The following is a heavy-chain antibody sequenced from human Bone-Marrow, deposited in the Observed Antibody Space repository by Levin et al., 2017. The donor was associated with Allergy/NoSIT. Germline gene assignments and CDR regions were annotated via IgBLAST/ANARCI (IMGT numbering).Heavy chain of an antibody. CDR3: ARRGYYGSGLEYVSVEN. D-gene: IGHD3-10*01. J-gene: IGHJ1*01. V-gene: IGHV4-4*02. CDR1: GGSISSSHW. Sequence: SETLSLTCAVSGGSISSSHWWSWVRQPPGKGLEWIGEIYHTGNTNYNPSLNSRVPLSVDQSKNQFSLNVNSVTAADTAVYYCARRGYYGSGLEYVSVENWGQGTLVSVSS. CDR2: IYHTGNT.